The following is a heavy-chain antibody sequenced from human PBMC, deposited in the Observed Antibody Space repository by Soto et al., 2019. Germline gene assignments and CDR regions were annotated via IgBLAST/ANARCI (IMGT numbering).Heavy chain of an antibody. J-gene: IGHJ3*02. Sequence: SETLSLTCTVSGASVNSFYWNWIRQPPGKGLEWIGYIFYSGSSNYDPSLKSRVTMSVDMSKNQFSLKLSSVTAADTAVYYCARVVPGYTYGISPFDIWGQGTMVTVSS. V-gene: IGHV4-59*02. CDR3: ARVVPGYTYGISPFDI. CDR2: IFYSGSS. D-gene: IGHD5-18*01. CDR1: GASVNSFY.